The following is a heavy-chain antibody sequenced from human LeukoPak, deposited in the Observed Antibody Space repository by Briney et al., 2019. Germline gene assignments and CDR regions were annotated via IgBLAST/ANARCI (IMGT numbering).Heavy chain of an antibody. J-gene: IGHJ6*02. D-gene: IGHD2-15*01. CDR2: INHSGST. CDR3: ARDIVVVVAAPTGASGMDV. V-gene: IGHV4-34*01. CDR1: GGSFSGYY. Sequence: SETLSLTCAVYGGSFSGYYWSWIRQPPGKGLEWIEEINHSGSTNYNPSLKSRVTISVDTSKNQFSLKLSSVTAADAAVYYCARDIVVVVAAPTGASGMDVWGQGTTVTVSS.